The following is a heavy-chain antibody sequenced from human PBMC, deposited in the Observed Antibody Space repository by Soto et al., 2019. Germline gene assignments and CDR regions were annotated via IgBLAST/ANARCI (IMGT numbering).Heavy chain of an antibody. CDR2: IVVGSGNT. CDR3: AAVPWEWDPDSNFDY. CDR1: GFTFTSSA. V-gene: IGHV1-58*01. J-gene: IGHJ4*02. D-gene: IGHD1-26*01. Sequence: GASVKVSCKASGFTFTSSAVQWVRQARGQRLEWIGWIVVGSGNTNYAQKFQERVTITRDMSTSTAYMELSSLRSEDTAVYYCAAVPWEWDPDSNFDYWGQGALVTVSS.